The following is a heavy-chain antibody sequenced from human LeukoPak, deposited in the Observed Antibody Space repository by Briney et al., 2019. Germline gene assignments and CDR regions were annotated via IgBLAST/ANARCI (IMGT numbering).Heavy chain of an antibody. D-gene: IGHD2-2*01. J-gene: IGHJ6*03. CDR1: GYTFTSYG. V-gene: IGHV1-18*01. CDR2: ISAYTGNT. CDR3: ARMGYCSSTSCYASYYYYMDV. Sequence: GASVKVSCKASGYTFTSYGISWVRQAPGQGVEWMGWISAYTGNTNYAQKLQGRVTMTTDTSTSTAYMELRSLRPDDTAVYYCARMGYCSSTSCYASYYYYMDVWGKGTTVTVSS.